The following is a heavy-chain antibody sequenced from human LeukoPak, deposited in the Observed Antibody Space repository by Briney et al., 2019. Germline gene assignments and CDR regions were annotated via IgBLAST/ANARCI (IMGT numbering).Heavy chain of an antibody. Sequence: GASVKVSCKASGGTFSSYAISWVRQAPGQGLEWMGGIIPIFGTANYAQKFQGRVAITADKSTSTAYMGLSSLRSEDTAVYYCARGYCSSTSCYAFDIWGQGTMVTVSS. D-gene: IGHD2-2*01. CDR1: GGTFSSYA. CDR2: IIPIFGTA. V-gene: IGHV1-69*06. CDR3: ARGYCSSTSCYAFDI. J-gene: IGHJ3*02.